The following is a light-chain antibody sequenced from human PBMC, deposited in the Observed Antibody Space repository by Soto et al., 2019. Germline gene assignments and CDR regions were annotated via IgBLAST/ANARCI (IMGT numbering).Light chain of an antibody. Sequence: DIQMTQSPSTLSASVGDRVTITCRASQSISSWLAWYQQKPGKAPKLLIYKASSLESGVPSRFSGSGSGTEFTLTISSLQPDDFATYYCQQYNSPKWTFGQGTKAEIK. CDR1: QSISSW. CDR2: KAS. CDR3: QQYNSPKWT. V-gene: IGKV1-5*03. J-gene: IGKJ1*01.